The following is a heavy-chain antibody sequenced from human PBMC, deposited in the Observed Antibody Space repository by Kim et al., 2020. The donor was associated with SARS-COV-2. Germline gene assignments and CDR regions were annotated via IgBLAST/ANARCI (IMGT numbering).Heavy chain of an antibody. D-gene: IGHD2-8*01. V-gene: IGHV3-23*01. CDR1: GFTFSSYA. CDR2: ISSSGHTT. CDR3: AKIGHISSNGDFDY. Sequence: GGSLRLSCAASGFTFSSYAMSWVRQAPGKGLEWGSTISSSGHTTYYADSVKGRFTISRDTSKNMWYLQMNSLRAEDTATYYCAKIGHISSNGDFDYWGQ. J-gene: IGHJ4*02.